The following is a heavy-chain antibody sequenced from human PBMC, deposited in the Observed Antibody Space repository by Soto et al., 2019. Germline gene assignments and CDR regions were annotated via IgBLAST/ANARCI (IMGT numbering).Heavy chain of an antibody. Sequence: GGSLRLSCAASGFTFSSYGMHWVRQAPGKGLEWVAVIWYDGSNKYYADSVKGRFTISRDNSKNTLYLQMNSLRAEDTAVYYCARDGEYWRPPHSRGLSNDYRGAYYYYGMDVWGQGTTVTVSS. D-gene: IGHD4-4*01. J-gene: IGHJ6*02. CDR2: IWYDGSNK. V-gene: IGHV3-33*01. CDR3: ARDGEYWRPPHSRGLSNDYRGAYYYYGMDV. CDR1: GFTFSSYG.